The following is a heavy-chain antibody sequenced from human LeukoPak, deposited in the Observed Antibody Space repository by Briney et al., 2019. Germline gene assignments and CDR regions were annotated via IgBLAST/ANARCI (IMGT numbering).Heavy chain of an antibody. CDR2: IGTAGDT. CDR3: ARGAYYYDSSGYYYFDY. J-gene: IGHJ4*02. V-gene: IGHV3-13*01. Sequence: GRSLRLSCAASGFTFSSYDMHWVRQATGKGLEWVSAIGTAGDTYYPGSVKGRFTISRENAKNSLYLQMNSLRAGDTAVYYCARGAYYYDSSGYYYFDYWGQGTLVTVSS. CDR1: GFTFSSYD. D-gene: IGHD3-22*01.